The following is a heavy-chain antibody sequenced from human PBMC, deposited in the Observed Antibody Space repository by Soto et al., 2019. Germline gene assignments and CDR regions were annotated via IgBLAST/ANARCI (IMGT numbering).Heavy chain of an antibody. V-gene: IGHV3-48*02. CDR3: ARGLEATIVVVPAAVRPFDY. Sequence: EVQLVESGGGLVQPGGSLRLSCAASGFTFSSYSMNWVRQAPGKGLEWVSYISSSSSTIYYADSVKGRFTISRDNAKNSLYLQINSLRDEDTAVYYCARGLEATIVVVPAAVRPFDYWGQGTLVTVSS. J-gene: IGHJ4*02. D-gene: IGHD2-2*01. CDR2: ISSSSSTI. CDR1: GFTFSSYS.